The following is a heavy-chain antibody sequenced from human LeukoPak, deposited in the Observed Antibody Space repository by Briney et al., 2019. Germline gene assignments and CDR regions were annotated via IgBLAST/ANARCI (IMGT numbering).Heavy chain of an antibody. J-gene: IGHJ4*02. CDR3: ATAVYWYDSSFHEFDY. CDR2: ISYDGSKI. V-gene: IGHV3-30*03. CDR1: GVTFSNYG. D-gene: IGHD3-22*01. Sequence: GGSLRLSCAASGVTFSNYGIHCVRQAPGQGLEWVAGISYDGSKIYYADSVKGRFTISRDNSKSTMYLQMNSLRAEDTAVYYCATAVYWYDSSFHEFDYWGQGTLVTVSS.